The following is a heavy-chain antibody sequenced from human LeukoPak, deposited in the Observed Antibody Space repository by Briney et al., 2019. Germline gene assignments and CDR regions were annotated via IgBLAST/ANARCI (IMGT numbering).Heavy chain of an antibody. V-gene: IGHV3-15*01. J-gene: IGHJ4*02. D-gene: IGHD5/OR15-5a*01. CDR2: IKGEAYGATT. CDR3: TTDENSVRSEDPIDY. CDR1: GFTFNKVW. Sequence: MPGGSLRLSCAASGFTFNKVWMSWVRQAPGKGLEWIGRIKGEAYGATTDYAAPVKGRFTISRDDSINALYLQMNSLITEDTAVYYCTTDENSVRSEDPIDYWGQGTLVTVSS.